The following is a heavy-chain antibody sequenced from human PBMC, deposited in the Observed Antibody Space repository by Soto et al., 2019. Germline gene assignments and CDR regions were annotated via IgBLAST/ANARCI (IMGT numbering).Heavy chain of an antibody. V-gene: IGHV4-31*03. Sequence: SETLSLTCTVSGCSISSRGYYWNWIRQHPGKGLEWIGYIYYSGSTYYNPSLKSRVTMSVDTSKNQFSLKLSSVTAEDTAVYYCASQSSEWLLFASWGQGTLVTVS. CDR1: GCSISSRGYY. J-gene: IGHJ4*02. CDR2: IYYSGST. CDR3: ASQSSEWLLFAS. D-gene: IGHD5-12*01.